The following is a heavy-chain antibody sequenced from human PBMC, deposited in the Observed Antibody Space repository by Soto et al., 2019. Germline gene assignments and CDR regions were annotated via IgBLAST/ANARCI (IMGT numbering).Heavy chain of an antibody. Sequence: PGGSLRLSCAASGFTFSSYGMHWVRQAPGKGLEWVAVIWYDGSNKYYADSVKGRFTISRDNSKNTLYLQMNSLRAEDTAVYYCARIYDSSGYPSPLGYWGQGTLVTVSS. CDR3: ARIYDSSGYPSPLGY. D-gene: IGHD3-22*01. V-gene: IGHV3-33*01. CDR1: GFTFSSYG. J-gene: IGHJ4*02. CDR2: IWYDGSNK.